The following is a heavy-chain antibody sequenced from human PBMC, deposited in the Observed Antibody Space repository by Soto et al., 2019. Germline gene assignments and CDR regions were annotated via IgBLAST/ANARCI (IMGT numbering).Heavy chain of an antibody. Sequence: EVQLLESGGGLVQPGGSLRLSCAASGFTFSTYAMTWVRQAPGKGPEWVSRIGDSEGETTHYADSVKGRFTISRENAKNTLSLQMNSLRVEDTAIYYCAKGYCGGGRCYDLDNWFDSWGQGTRVTVSS. V-gene: IGHV3-23*01. CDR1: GFTFSTYA. J-gene: IGHJ5*01. D-gene: IGHD2-15*01. CDR2: IGDSEGETT. CDR3: AKGYCGGGRCYDLDNWFDS.